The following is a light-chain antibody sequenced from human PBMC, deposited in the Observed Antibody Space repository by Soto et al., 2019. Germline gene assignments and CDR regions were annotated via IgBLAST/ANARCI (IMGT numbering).Light chain of an antibody. CDR1: QTVSITY. V-gene: IGKV3-20*01. CDR3: QQYGSSPLIS. CDR2: GAS. J-gene: IGKJ5*01. Sequence: VLTQPPGTLFLSPGESAPLSCRASQTVSITYVTGYQQKPGQAPRLLIVGASKRATGIPDRFSGSGSGIDFTLTIRGLEPEDCAVYYCQQYGSSPLISFGQGTRRKMK.